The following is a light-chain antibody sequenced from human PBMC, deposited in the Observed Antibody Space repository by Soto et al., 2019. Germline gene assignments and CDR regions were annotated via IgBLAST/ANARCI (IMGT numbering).Light chain of an antibody. CDR1: QSLLHITGETF. V-gene: IGKV2D-29*02. CDR2: EVS. CDR3: MQSTQLPPT. J-gene: IGKJ5*01. Sequence: DVVMTQTPLSLSVAPGQPASISCKSSQSLLHITGETFLFWYLQKPAQSPQLLIYEVSTRVSGVPDRFSGGGSGTDFTLEISRVETDDVGIYYCMQSTQLPPTFGQGTRLGIE.